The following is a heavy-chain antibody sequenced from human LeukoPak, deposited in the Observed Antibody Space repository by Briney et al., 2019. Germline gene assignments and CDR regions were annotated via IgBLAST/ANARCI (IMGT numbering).Heavy chain of an antibody. J-gene: IGHJ4*02. V-gene: IGHV3-74*01. Sequence: GGSLSLSCAASGFTFSSSWMYWVRQAPGKGLVWVSRINSEESITTYADSVKGRFTTSRDNAKNTLYLQMNSLRAEDTAVYYCARGLVPGFLDYWGQGTPVTVSS. CDR2: INSEESIT. D-gene: IGHD4-11*01. CDR3: ARGLVPGFLDY. CDR1: GFTFSSSW.